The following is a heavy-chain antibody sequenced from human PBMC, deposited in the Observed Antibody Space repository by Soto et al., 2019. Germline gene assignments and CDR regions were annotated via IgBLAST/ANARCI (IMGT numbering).Heavy chain of an antibody. CDR2: ISGSGGSI. D-gene: IGHD1-1*01. CDR1: GFTFSTYA. Sequence: EVQLLESGGGLVQPGGSLRLSCAASGFTFSTYAMNWVRQAPGNGLEWVSAISGSGGSIHYADSVKGRFTISRDNSKNPLYLQMNTLRSEDTAVYHCVKGYWKGDAWGQGTTVTVSS. CDR3: VKGYWKGDA. J-gene: IGHJ6*02. V-gene: IGHV3-23*01.